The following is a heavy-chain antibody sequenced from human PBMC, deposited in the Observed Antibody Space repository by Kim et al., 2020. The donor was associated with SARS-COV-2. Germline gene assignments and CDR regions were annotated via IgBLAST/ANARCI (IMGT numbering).Heavy chain of an antibody. CDR2: IKQDGSEK. D-gene: IGHD6-13*01. V-gene: IGHV3-7*03. CDR1: GFTFSSYW. J-gene: IGHJ3*02. CDR3: ARVEGHLVDAFDI. Sequence: GGSLRLSCAASGFTFSSYWMSWVRQAPGKGLEWVANIKQDGSEKYYVDSVKGRFTISRDNAKNSLYLQMNSLRAEDTAVYYCARVEGHLVDAFDIWGQGTMVTVSS.